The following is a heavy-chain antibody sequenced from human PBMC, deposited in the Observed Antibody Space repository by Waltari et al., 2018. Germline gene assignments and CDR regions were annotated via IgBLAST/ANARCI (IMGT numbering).Heavy chain of an antibody. CDR2: IIPIIGTP. V-gene: IGHV1-69*14. CDR3: ARDPKGTTVIYDAFDL. CDR1: GGTFRSYA. J-gene: IGHJ3*01. D-gene: IGHD4-17*01. Sequence: QVHLVQSGAEVKKPGSSVRVSCKPSGGTFRSYAFNWVRQAPGQGLEWMGGIIPIIGTPIYAQKFQGRVTITADTSTTTAYMELSSLRFEDTAVYYCARDPKGTTVIYDAFDLWGQGTMVSVSS.